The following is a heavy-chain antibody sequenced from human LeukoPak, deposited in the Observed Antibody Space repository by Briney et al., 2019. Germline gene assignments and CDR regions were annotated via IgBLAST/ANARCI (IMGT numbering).Heavy chain of an antibody. D-gene: IGHD3-22*01. CDR3: GSDYYDSSGSVNDI. V-gene: IGHV4-39*01. J-gene: IGHJ3*02. Sequence: PSETLSLTCTVSGGSISSSSYYWGWIRQPPGKGLEWIGSIYYSGSTYYNPSLKSRVTISVDTSKNQFSLKLSSVTAADTAVYYCGSDYYDSSGSVNDIWGQGTMVTVSS. CDR2: IYYSGST. CDR1: GGSISSSSYY.